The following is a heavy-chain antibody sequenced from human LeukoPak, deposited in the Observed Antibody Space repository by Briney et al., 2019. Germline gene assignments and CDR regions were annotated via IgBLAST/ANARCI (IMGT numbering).Heavy chain of an antibody. D-gene: IGHD3-22*01. CDR2: INHSGST. CDR3: ARLLRGGRDTLMVTMIVVRAKSGAFDI. CDR1: GGSFSGYY. J-gene: IGHJ3*02. V-gene: IGHV4-34*01. Sequence: PSETLSLTCAVYGGSFSGYYWSWIRQPPGKGLEWIGEINHSGSTNYNPSLKSRVTISVDTSKNQFSLKLSSVTAADTAVYYCARLLRGGRDTLMVTMIVVRAKSGAFDIWGQGTVVTVSS.